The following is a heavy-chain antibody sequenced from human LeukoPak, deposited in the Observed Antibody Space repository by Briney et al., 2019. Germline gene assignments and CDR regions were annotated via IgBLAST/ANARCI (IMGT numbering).Heavy chain of an antibody. CDR1: GFTFSSYA. D-gene: IGHD3-10*01. Sequence: PGGSLRLSCAASGFTFSSYAMSWVRQAPGKGLEWVSAISGSGGSTYYADSVKGRFTISRDNSKNTLYLQMNSLRAEDTAVYYCARLGITMVRGVKGIDYWGQGTLVTVSS. CDR3: ARLGITMVRGVKGIDY. CDR2: ISGSGGST. J-gene: IGHJ4*02. V-gene: IGHV3-23*01.